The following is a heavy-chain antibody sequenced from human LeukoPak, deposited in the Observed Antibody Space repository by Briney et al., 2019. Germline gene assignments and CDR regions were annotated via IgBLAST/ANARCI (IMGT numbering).Heavy chain of an antibody. CDR1: GYTFTGYY. Sequence: ASVKVSCMASGYTFTGYYMHWVRQAPGQGLEWMGWINPYSGGTNYAQKFQGWVTMTRDTSISTAYMELSRLRSDDTAVYYCARGRDYDILTGYHYFDYWGQGTLVTVSS. CDR3: ARGRDYDILTGYHYFDY. J-gene: IGHJ4*02. D-gene: IGHD3-9*01. V-gene: IGHV1-2*04. CDR2: INPYSGGT.